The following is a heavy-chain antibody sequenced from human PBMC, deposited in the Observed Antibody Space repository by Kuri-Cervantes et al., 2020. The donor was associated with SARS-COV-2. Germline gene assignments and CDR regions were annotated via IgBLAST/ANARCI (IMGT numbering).Heavy chain of an antibody. Sequence: SETLSLTCTVSGGSISSSSYYWGWIRQPPGKGLEWIGSMYYSGSTYYNPSLKSRLTISVDTSKNQFSLKLSSVTAADTAVYYCAGFYYYDSSGFAANYYYMDVWGKGTTVTVSS. V-gene: IGHV4-39*01. D-gene: IGHD3-22*01. J-gene: IGHJ6*03. CDR3: AGFYYYDSSGFAANYYYMDV. CDR2: MYYSGST. CDR1: GGSISSSSYY.